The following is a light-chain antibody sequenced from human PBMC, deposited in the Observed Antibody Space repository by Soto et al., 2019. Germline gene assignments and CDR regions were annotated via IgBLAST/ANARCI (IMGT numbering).Light chain of an antibody. Sequence: ERVMTQSPATLSVSPGERATLSCRASQTVGTNLAWYQQKPGQAPRLLISGASARATGLPARFSGSGSGTEFTLTISSLQSEDFAVYYCQQYNNWPQTFGQGTKVDIK. CDR1: QTVGTN. CDR3: QQYNNWPQT. J-gene: IGKJ1*01. V-gene: IGKV3-15*01. CDR2: GAS.